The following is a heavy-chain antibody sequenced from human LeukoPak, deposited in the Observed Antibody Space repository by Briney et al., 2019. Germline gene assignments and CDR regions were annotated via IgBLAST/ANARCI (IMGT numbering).Heavy chain of an antibody. CDR2: IIPIFGTA. CDR3: ARGEDSSSWSALPFDY. Sequence: SVKVSCKASGYTFTGYYMHWVRQAPGQGLEWMGGIIPIFGTANYAQKFQGRVTVTTDESTSTAYMELSSLRSEDTAVYYCARGEDSSSWSALPFDYWGQGTLVTVSS. J-gene: IGHJ4*02. CDR1: GYTFTGYY. V-gene: IGHV1-69*05. D-gene: IGHD6-13*01.